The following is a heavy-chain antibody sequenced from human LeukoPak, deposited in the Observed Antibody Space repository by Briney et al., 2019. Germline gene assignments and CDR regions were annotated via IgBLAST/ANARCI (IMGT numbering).Heavy chain of an antibody. CDR3: ARAYGDYVGHYYYYMDV. J-gene: IGHJ6*03. CDR2: IGGGSSYM. CDR1: GFPFSTYN. D-gene: IGHD4-17*01. V-gene: IGHV3-21*01. Sequence: GGALIVSCADTGFPFSTYNMNWVRQTEGKRLHLVPSIGGGSSYMYYADSVRGRFPISRDIAQSSLYLQMNSLRAEDTAVYYCARAYGDYVGHYYYYMDVWGKGTTVTVSS.